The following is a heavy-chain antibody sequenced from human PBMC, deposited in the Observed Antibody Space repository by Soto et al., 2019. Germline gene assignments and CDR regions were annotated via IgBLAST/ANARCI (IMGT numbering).Heavy chain of an antibody. V-gene: IGHV1-69*13. J-gene: IGHJ5*02. CDR1: GGTFSSYA. CDR2: IIPIFGTA. CDR3: ARAGTHDYGDSAWSDP. D-gene: IGHD4-17*01. Sequence: SVKVSCKASGGTFSSYAISWVRQAPGQGLEWMGGIIPIFGTANYAQKFQGRVTITADESTSTAYMELSSLRSEDTAVYYCARAGTHDYGDSAWSDPWGQGTLVTASS.